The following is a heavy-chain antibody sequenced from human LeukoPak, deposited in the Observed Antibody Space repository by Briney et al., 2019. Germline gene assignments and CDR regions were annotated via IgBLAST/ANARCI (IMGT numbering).Heavy chain of an antibody. D-gene: IGHD3-10*01. CDR3: ARDLNYGSGSLYYFDY. Sequence: SETLSLTCAVSGGSISSSNWWSWVRQPPGKGLEWIGEIYHSGSTNYNPSLKSRVTISVDKSKNQFSLKLSSVTAADTAVYYCARDLNYGSGSLYYFDYWGQGTLVTVSS. CDR1: GGSISSSNW. V-gene: IGHV4-4*02. CDR2: IYHSGST. J-gene: IGHJ4*02.